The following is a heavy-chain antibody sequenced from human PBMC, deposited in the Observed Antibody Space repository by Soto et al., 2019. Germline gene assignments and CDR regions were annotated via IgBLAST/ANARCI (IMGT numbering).Heavy chain of an antibody. CDR1: GGSIKSSSYF. J-gene: IGHJ5*02. Sequence: SETLSLTCSVSGGSIKSSSYFWGWVRQPPGKGLEWIGSIYYSGSTYYNPSLRRRVTISVDTSKNQFSMKLSSVTAADTAVFYCARHYSSGSRNWFDPWGQGTLVTVS. V-gene: IGHV4-39*01. D-gene: IGHD6-19*01. CDR2: IYYSGST. CDR3: ARHYSSGSRNWFDP.